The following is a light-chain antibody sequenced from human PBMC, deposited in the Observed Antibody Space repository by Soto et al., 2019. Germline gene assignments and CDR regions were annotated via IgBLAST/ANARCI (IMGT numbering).Light chain of an antibody. CDR2: DVS. J-gene: IGLJ1*01. CDR1: SSDVGGYNY. V-gene: IGLV2-14*01. Sequence: QSALTQPASVSGSPGQSITISCTGTSSDVGGYNYVSWYQQHPGKAPKLMIYDVSNRPSGVSNRFSGSKSGNTASLTISGLQAEDEADYYCSSYTSSSPSFGTGTKLTV. CDR3: SSYTSSSPS.